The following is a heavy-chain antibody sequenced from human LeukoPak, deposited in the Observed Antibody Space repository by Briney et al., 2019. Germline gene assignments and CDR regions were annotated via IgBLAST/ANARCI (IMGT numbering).Heavy chain of an antibody. CDR1: GGSVSSDY. V-gene: IGHV4-59*02. Sequence: SETLSLTCTVSGGSVSSDYWSWIRQPPGKGLEWIWYISYSGTTNYNPSLKSRVTISVDTSKNQFSLNLSSVTAADTAVYYCARALSGRRLFDYWGQGTVVTVSS. J-gene: IGHJ4*02. CDR3: ARALSGRRLFDY. D-gene: IGHD3-3*01. CDR2: ISYSGTT.